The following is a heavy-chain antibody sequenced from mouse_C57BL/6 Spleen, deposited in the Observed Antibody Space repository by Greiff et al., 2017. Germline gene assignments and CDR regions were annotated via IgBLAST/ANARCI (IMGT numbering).Heavy chain of an antibody. CDR3: ARSRDYYGSSPYYFDY. J-gene: IGHJ2*01. CDR1: GYTFTSYW. D-gene: IGHD1-1*01. Sequence: VQLQQPGAELVMPGASVKLSCKASGYTFTSYWMHWVKQRPGQGLEWIGEIDPSDSYTNYNQKFKGKSTLTVDKSSSTAYMQLSSLTSEDSAVYYCARSRDYYGSSPYYFDYWGQGTTLTVSS. V-gene: IGHV1-69*01. CDR2: IDPSDSYT.